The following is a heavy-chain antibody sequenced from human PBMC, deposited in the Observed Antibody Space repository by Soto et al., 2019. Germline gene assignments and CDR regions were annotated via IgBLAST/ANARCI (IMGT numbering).Heavy chain of an antibody. J-gene: IGHJ4*02. CDR2: IKQDGSEK. CDR1: GFTFSSYW. CDR3: ARDSGGFDYDSSVYYFDY. D-gene: IGHD3-22*01. V-gene: IGHV3-7*05. Sequence: GGSLRLSCAASGFTFSSYWMSWVRQAPGKGLEWVANIKQDGSEKYYVDSVKGRFTISRDNAKNSLYLQMNSLRAEDTAVYYCARDSGGFDYDSSVYYFDYWGQGTLVPVSA.